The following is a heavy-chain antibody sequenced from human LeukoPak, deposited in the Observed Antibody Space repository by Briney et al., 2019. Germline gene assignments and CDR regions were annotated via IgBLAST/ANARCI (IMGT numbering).Heavy chain of an antibody. CDR3: AKSRYSNSWCIDY. J-gene: IGHJ4*02. D-gene: IGHD6-13*01. CDR1: GFTFSSYG. V-gene: IGHV3-30*18. Sequence: GGSLRLSCAASGFTFSSYGMHWLRQAPGKGLEWVAVISFDGSNKCYADSVKGRFTISRDNSKNTPYLQMNSLRAEDTAVYYCAKSRYSNSWCIDYWGQGTLVTVSS. CDR2: ISFDGSNK.